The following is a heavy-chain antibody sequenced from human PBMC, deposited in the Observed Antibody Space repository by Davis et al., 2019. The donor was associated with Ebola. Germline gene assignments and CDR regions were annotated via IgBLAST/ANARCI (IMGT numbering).Heavy chain of an antibody. CDR3: TREYGGGVDY. CDR1: GFTFSSYS. CDR2: IRAKAYRGTT. V-gene: IGHV3-49*04. D-gene: IGHD3-16*01. J-gene: IGHJ4*02. Sequence: PGGSLRLSCAASGFTFSSYSMNWVRQAPGKGLEWVGFIRAKAYRGTTEYAASVKGRFTISRDDSKSIAYLQMNSLKTEDTAVYYCTREYGGGVDYWGQGTLVTVSS.